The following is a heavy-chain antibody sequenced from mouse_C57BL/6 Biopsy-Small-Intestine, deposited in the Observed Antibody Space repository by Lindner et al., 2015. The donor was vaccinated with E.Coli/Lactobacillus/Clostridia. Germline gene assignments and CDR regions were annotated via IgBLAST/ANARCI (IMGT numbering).Heavy chain of an antibody. CDR1: GYTFSSSW. Sequence: VQLQESGPELVKPGASVKISCKTSGYTFSSSWMNWVKQRPGKGLEWIGRIYPGDGDTNYNGKFKGKATLTADKSSSTAYMQLSSLTSEDSAVYFCARGTRMDYWSQGTSVTVSS. V-gene: IGHV1-82*01. CDR3: ARGTRMDY. CDR2: IYPGDGDT. J-gene: IGHJ4*01. D-gene: IGHD2-14*01.